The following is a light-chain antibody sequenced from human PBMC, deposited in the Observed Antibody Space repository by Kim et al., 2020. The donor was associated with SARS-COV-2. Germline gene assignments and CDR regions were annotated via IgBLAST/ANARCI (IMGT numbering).Light chain of an antibody. CDR3: QTHDNTNVV. V-gene: IGLV6-57*01. J-gene: IGLJ2*01. Sequence: NFMLTQPHSVSESPGKTVTISCTRSSGSIAGDHVQWYQQRPGSSPTTVIHEDNRRPSGVPDRFSGSIDSSSNSASLTISGLKTEDEADYYCQTHDNTNVVFGGGTKLTVL. CDR1: SGSIAGDH. CDR2: EDN.